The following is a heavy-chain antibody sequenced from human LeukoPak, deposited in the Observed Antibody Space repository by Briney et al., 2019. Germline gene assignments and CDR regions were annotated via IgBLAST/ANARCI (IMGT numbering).Heavy chain of an antibody. V-gene: IGHV3-53*01. CDR1: GFTVSSNY. Sequence: GGSLRLSCAASGFTVSSNYMSWVRQAPGKGLEWVSVIYSGGTTNYADSVKGRFTISRDNSKNTLYLQMNSLRVEDTAVYYCARGRPHGNDYWGQGTLVTVSS. D-gene: IGHD4-23*01. J-gene: IGHJ4*02. CDR3: ARGRPHGNDY. CDR2: IYSGGTT.